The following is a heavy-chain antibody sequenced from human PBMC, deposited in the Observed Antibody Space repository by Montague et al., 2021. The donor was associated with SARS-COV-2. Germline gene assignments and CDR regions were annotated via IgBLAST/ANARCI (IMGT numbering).Heavy chain of an antibody. CDR3: ARDRTTTVAAGDGFDY. J-gene: IGHJ4*02. CDR1: GDSVSSNRAA. Sequence: CAISGDSVSSNRAAWNWIRQSPSRGLEWLGRTYYRSKWYNNYALSVKSRITINPETSKNQFSLQLNSVAPEDTAIYYCARDRTTTVAAGDGFDYWGQGTLVTVSS. CDR2: TYYRSKWYN. D-gene: IGHD4-11*01. V-gene: IGHV6-1*01.